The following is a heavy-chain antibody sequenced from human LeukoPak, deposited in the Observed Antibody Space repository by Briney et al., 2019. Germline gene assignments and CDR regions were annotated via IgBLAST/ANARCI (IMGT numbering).Heavy chain of an antibody. CDR2: IYYSEST. Sequence: LETLSLTRTLSGGAPCGYNSGWIRPPPQGGLGWIGYIYYSESTNYNPSLKSRVTISVDTSKNQFSLKLSSVTAADTAVYYCARAEGQTFDYWGQGTLVTVSS. V-gene: IGHV4-59*01. J-gene: IGHJ4*02. CDR1: GGAPCGYN. CDR3: ARAEGQTFDY.